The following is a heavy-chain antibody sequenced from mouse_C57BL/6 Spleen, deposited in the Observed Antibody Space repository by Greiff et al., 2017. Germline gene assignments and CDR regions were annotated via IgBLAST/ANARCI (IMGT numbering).Heavy chain of an antibody. CDR2: ISSGGDYI. Sequence: EVKVEESGEGLVKPGGSLKLSCAASGFTFSSYAMSWVRQTPEKRLEWVAYISSGGDYIYYADTVKGRFTISRDNARNTLYLQMSSLKSEDTAMYYCTREPPYYYCSSYEGFAYWGQGTLVTVSA. D-gene: IGHD1-1*01. V-gene: IGHV5-9-1*02. CDR3: TREPPYYYCSSYEGFAY. CDR1: GFTFSSYA. J-gene: IGHJ3*01.